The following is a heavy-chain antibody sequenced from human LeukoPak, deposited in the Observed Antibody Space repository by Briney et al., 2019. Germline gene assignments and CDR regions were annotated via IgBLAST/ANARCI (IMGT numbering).Heavy chain of an antibody. J-gene: IGHJ3*02. CDR1: GYTFTGYY. D-gene: IGHD4-11*01. CDR2: INPNSGGT. V-gene: IGHV1-2*02. Sequence: ASVKVSCKASGYTFTGYYMYWVRQAPGQGLEWMGWINPNSGGTNYAQKFQGRVTMTRDTSISTAYMELSRLRSDDTAVYYCARGAGYSNYGGDAFDIWGQGTMVTVSS. CDR3: ARGAGYSNYGGDAFDI.